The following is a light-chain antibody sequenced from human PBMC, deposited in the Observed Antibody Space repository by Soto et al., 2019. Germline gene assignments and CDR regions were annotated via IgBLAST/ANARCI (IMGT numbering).Light chain of an antibody. Sequence: EIVSKHSKVSLSLSPGERSTLSCLASQTVSGSYVAWYQQKPGQAPRLLIYGASSRATGIPDRFSGSGSGTDFTLTISRLEPEDFAVYYCQQYGNSPGFTFGPGTKMDI. V-gene: IGKV3-20*01. CDR2: GAS. CDR1: QTVSGSY. J-gene: IGKJ3*01. CDR3: QQYGNSPGFT.